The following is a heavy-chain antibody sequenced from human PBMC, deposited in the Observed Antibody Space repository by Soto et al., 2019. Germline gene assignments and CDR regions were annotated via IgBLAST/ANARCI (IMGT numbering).Heavy chain of an antibody. V-gene: IGHV3-21*04. CDR3: ARPYSYGSTAIWWY. Sequence: PGGSLRLSCAASGFTFSSYSMNWVRQAPGKGLEWVSSISSSSSYIYYADSVKGRFTISRDKSISTAYLQWSSLKASDTAMYYCARPYSYGSTAIWWYWGQGTLVTVSS. D-gene: IGHD5-18*01. J-gene: IGHJ4*02. CDR1: GFTFSSYS. CDR2: ISSSSSYI.